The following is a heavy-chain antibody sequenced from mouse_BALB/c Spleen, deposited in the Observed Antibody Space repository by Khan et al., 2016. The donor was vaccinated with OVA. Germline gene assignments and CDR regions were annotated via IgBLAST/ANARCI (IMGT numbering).Heavy chain of an antibody. CDR1: GYSFTSYW. D-gene: IGHD2-4*01. Sequence: VQLKQSGTVLARPGASVKMSCKASGYSFTSYWMHWVKQRPGLGLLWIGAIYPGISDTRYNQKFKGKAKLTAVTSASTAYLELSSLTTEDSAVYYCTRSYDSYYFDYWGQDTLLTVSS. CDR3: TRSYDSYYFDY. V-gene: IGHV1-5*01. CDR2: IYPGISDT. J-gene: IGHJ2*01.